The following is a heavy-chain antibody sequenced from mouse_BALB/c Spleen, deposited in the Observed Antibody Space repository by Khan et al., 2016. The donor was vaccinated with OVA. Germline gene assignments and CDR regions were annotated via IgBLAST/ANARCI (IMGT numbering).Heavy chain of an antibody. V-gene: IGHV1-20*02. CDR2: INPHIGET. J-gene: IGHJ2*01. Sequence: EVKLKQSGPELVKPGASVKISCKASGYSFTGYFMNWVMQSPGKSLEWIGRINPHIGETFYNQKFKGKATLTVDKSSSTAHMELRSLASEDSAVYYCARIYGSDFDYWGQGTTLTVSS. CDR1: GYSFTGYF. CDR3: ARIYGSDFDY. D-gene: IGHD1-1*01.